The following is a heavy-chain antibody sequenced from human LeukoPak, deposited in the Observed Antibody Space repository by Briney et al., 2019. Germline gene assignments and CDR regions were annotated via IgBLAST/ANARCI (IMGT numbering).Heavy chain of an antibody. CDR2: FNPEDGES. D-gene: IGHD4-17*01. CDR1: GYILTELS. Sequence: ASVKVSCKVSGYILTELSMHWVRQAPGKGLEWMGGFNPEDGESFYAQKFQGRVTLTEDTSADTAYMELSSLTFEDTAVYYRATDGSGDYLNHWGQGTLVTVSS. V-gene: IGHV1-24*01. CDR3: ATDGSGDYLNH. J-gene: IGHJ4*02.